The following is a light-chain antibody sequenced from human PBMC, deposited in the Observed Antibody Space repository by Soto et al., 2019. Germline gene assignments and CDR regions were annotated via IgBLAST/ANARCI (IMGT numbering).Light chain of an antibody. CDR2: EAS. J-gene: IGKJ4*01. V-gene: IGKV1-39*01. CDR3: QQSYNTPVP. Sequence: DIQTTQSPSSLSAYVGDSVTITCRASQSISTFLNWYQQIPGKAPKLLIYEASSFQSGVPSRFSGSGSGTFFTLTISSLQPEDIATYYCQQSYNTPVPFGGGTKVAI. CDR1: QSISTF.